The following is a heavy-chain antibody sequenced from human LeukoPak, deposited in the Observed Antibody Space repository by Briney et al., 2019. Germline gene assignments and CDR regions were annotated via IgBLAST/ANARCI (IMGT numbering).Heavy chain of an antibody. CDR1: GGSLNSPNYY. Sequence: SETLSLTCIVSGGSLNSPNYYWGWIRQPPGKGLEWIGTIYYTGPTYYNPSLKSRLTISVDTSKNQFSLKLTSVTAADTAVYYCARHDYYGSLNWFDPWGQGTLITVSS. J-gene: IGHJ5*02. CDR2: IYYTGPT. V-gene: IGHV4-39*01. CDR3: ARHDYYGSLNWFDP. D-gene: IGHD3-10*01.